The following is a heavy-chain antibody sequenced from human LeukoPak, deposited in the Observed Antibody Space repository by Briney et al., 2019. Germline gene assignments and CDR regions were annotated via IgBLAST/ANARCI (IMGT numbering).Heavy chain of an antibody. J-gene: IGHJ4*02. Sequence: PWGSLRLSCAASGFTFSDYAMNWIRQAPGKGLEWVSSISASGTYIYYADLMEGRFTISRDNAKNSLYLQMNSLRAEDTAVYYCARGVGNFRYYFDFWGQGTLVTVSS. D-gene: IGHD2/OR15-2a*01. CDR3: ARGVGNFRYYFDF. CDR1: GFTFSDYA. V-gene: IGHV3-21*01. CDR2: ISASGTYI.